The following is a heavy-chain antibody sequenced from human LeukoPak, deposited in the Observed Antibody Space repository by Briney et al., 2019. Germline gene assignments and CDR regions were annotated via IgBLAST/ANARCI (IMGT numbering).Heavy chain of an antibody. D-gene: IGHD3-22*01. V-gene: IGHV3-11*04. CDR3: ARDYSYYYDSSGTDDAFDI. CDR2: ISSSGSTI. J-gene: IGHJ3*02. CDR1: GFTFSDYY. Sequence: GGSLRLSCAASGFTFSDYYMSWIRQAPGKGLEWVSYISSSGSTIYYADSVKGRFTISRDNAKNSLYLQMNSLRAEDTAVYYCARDYSYYYDSSGTDDAFDIWGQGTMVTVSS.